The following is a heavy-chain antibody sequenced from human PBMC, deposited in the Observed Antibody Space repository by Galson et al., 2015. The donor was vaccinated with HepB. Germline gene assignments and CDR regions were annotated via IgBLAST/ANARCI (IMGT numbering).Heavy chain of an antibody. D-gene: IGHD4-11*01. CDR1: GSTFSSYA. CDR2: ISSNGGST. CDR3: VKRQYPYYFDY. V-gene: IGHV3-64D*06. J-gene: IGHJ4*02. Sequence: SLRLSCAASGSTFSSYAMHWVRQAPGKGLEYVPAISSNGGSTYYADSVKGRFTISRDNSKNTLYLQMSSLRAEDTAVYYCVKRQYPYYFDYWGQGTLVTVSS.